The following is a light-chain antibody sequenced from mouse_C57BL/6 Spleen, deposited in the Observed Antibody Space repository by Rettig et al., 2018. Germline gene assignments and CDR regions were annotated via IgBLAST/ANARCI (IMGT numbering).Light chain of an antibody. CDR3: QQWSSYPYT. V-gene: IGKV4-55*01. J-gene: IGKJ2*01. CDR1: SSVSY. Sequence: QIVLTQSPAIMSASPGEKVTMTCSASSSVSYMYWYQQKPGSSPRLLIYDTSNLASGVPVRFSGSGSGTSYSLTISRMEAEDAATYYCQQWSSYPYTFGGGTKLEI. CDR2: DTS.